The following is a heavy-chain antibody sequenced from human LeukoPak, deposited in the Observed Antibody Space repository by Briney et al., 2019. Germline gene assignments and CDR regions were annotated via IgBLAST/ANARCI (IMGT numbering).Heavy chain of an antibody. CDR3: AISKYGDYDNNWSDP. CDR1: GFTFSSYS. V-gene: IGHV3-48*01. Sequence: GGSLRLSCAASGFTFSSYSMNWVRQAPGKGLEWVSYISSSSSTIYYADSVKGRFTISRDNAKNSLYLQMNSLRAEDAAVYYCAISKYGDYDNNWSDPWGQGTLVTVSS. J-gene: IGHJ5*02. D-gene: IGHD4-17*01. CDR2: ISSSSSTI.